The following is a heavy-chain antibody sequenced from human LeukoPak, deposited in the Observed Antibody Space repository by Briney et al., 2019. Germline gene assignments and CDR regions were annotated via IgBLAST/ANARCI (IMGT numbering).Heavy chain of an antibody. CDR1: GGTFSSYA. J-gene: IGHJ6*03. CDR3: ARDLGTDCSGGSCYSYYYYYMDV. Sequence: ASVKVSCKASGGTFSSYAISWVRQAPGQGLEWMGWISAYNGNTNYAQKLQGRVTMTTDTSTSTAYMELRSLRSDDTAVYYCARDLGTDCSGGSCYSYYYYYMDVWGKGTTVTISS. D-gene: IGHD2-15*01. CDR2: ISAYNGNT. V-gene: IGHV1-18*01.